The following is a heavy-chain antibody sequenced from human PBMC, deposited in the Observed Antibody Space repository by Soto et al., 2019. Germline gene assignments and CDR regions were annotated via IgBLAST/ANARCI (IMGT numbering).Heavy chain of an antibody. CDR3: ARDYFDSSDYTTNWFDP. CDR2: IYHTGNA. V-gene: IGHV4-39*01. J-gene: IGHJ5*02. D-gene: IGHD3-22*01. CDR1: GDSISNSRFY. Sequence: PSETLSLTCSVSGDSISNSRFYWAWIRQPPGEGLEWIGSIYHTGNAYYNPCLKSRVTIFVDTSKNQFSLKLTSVTAADTALYYCARDYFDSSDYTTNWFDPWGQGTLVTVS.